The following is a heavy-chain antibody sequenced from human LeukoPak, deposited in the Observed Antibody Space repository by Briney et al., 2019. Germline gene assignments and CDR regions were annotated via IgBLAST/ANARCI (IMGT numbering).Heavy chain of an antibody. D-gene: IGHD2-15*01. J-gene: IGHJ4*02. CDR1: GGTFSSYA. Sequence: SVKVSCKVSGGTFSSYAISWVRQAPGQGLEWMGGIIPIFGTANYAQKFQGRVTITADESTSTAYMELSSLRSEDTAVYYCARGLGYCSGGSCYFPYYFDYWGQGTLVTVSS. V-gene: IGHV1-69*13. CDR3: ARGLGYCSGGSCYFPYYFDY. CDR2: IIPIFGTA.